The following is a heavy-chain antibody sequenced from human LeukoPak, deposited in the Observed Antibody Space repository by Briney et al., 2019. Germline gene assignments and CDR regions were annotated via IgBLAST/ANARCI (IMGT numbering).Heavy chain of an antibody. J-gene: IGHJ4*02. D-gene: IGHD2-21*02. CDR1: GVSINSAGHY. Sequence: QASQTLSLTCTVSGVSINSAGHYWTWIRHPPETGLEWIGYISYNGSPSYNPSLRSRLAISLDMSKNQFSLRLNSVTAADTAVYYCARYYCRGDRCPGVDYWAQGTLVTVST. V-gene: IGHV4-31*03. CDR2: ISYNGSP. CDR3: ARYYCRGDRCPGVDY.